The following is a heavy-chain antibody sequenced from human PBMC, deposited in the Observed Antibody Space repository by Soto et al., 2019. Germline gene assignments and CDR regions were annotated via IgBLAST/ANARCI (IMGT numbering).Heavy chain of an antibody. CDR3: ARAYSSSLNWFDP. Sequence: GGSLRLSCEGSGFTFSDYYISWIRQAPGKGLEWISYSSNSGTFSRYADSVKGRFSISRDNTKNLLYLQMNSLRAEDTAVYYCARAYSSSLNWFDPWGQGTLVTVSS. D-gene: IGHD6-6*01. CDR2: SSNSGTFS. V-gene: IGHV3-11*03. J-gene: IGHJ5*02. CDR1: GFTFSDYY.